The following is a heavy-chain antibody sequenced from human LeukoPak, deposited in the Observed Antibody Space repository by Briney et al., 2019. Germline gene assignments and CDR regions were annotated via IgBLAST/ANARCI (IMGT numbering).Heavy chain of an antibody. CDR1: GGSFSGYY. V-gene: IGHV4-34*01. Sequence: PSETLSLTCAVYGGSFSGYYWSWIRQPPGKGLEWIGSIYYSGSTYYNPSLKSRVTISVDTSKNQFSLKLSSVTAADTAVYYCAYSSSWYFLDYWGQGTLVTVSS. CDR2: IYYSGST. D-gene: IGHD6-13*01. CDR3: AYSSSWYFLDY. J-gene: IGHJ4*02.